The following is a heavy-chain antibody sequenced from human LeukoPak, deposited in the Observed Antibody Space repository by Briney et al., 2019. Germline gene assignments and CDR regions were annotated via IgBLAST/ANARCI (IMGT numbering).Heavy chain of an antibody. CDR1: GGSISSGSYY. Sequence: PSQTLSLTCTVSGGSISSGSYYWSWIRQPAGKGLEWIGRIYTSGSTNYNPSLKSRVTISVDTSKNQFSLKLSSVTAADTAVYYCARCKGVRFLEWSPKRYYMDVWGKGTTVTVSS. D-gene: IGHD3-3*01. CDR3: ARCKGVRFLEWSPKRYYMDV. CDR2: IYTSGST. J-gene: IGHJ6*03. V-gene: IGHV4-61*02.